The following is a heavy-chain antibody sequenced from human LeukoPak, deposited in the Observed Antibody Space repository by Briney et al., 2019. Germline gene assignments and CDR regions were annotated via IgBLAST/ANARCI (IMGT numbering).Heavy chain of an antibody. CDR1: GGSISSSNW. Sequence: SETLSLTCAVSGGSISSSNWWSWIRQPPGKGLEWIGEIYHSGSTNYNPSLKSRVTISVDKSKTQFSLKLSSVTAADTAVYYCARGALGDGYNSPSAFDIWGLGTMVTVSS. D-gene: IGHD5-24*01. CDR2: IYHSGST. CDR3: ARGALGDGYNSPSAFDI. J-gene: IGHJ3*02. V-gene: IGHV4-4*02.